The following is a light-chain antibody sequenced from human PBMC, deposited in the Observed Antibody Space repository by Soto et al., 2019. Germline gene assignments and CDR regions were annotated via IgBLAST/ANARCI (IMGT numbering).Light chain of an antibody. CDR3: TATDDRLTGPV. J-gene: IGLJ2*01. CDR1: SSNIETNL. CDR2: NND. Sequence: QSVLTQPPSASGTPRQMVTISCSGSSSNIETNLVHWYQHLPGASPRLLIFNNDQRPSGVPDRFSASKSGTSASLAISGLRSEDEADYYCTATDDRLTGPVFGGGTKVTVL. V-gene: IGLV1-47*02.